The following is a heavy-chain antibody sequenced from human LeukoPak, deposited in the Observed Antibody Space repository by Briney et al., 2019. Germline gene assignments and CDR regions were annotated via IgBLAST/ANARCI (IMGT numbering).Heavy chain of an antibody. CDR3: ARVDGPKADAFDI. V-gene: IGHV4-38-2*02. CDR1: GYSISSGYY. J-gene: IGHJ3*02. D-gene: IGHD3/OR15-3a*01. Sequence: SSETLSLTCTVSGYSISSGYYWGWIRQPPGKGLEWIGSIYHSGSTYYNPSLKSRVTISVDTSKNQFSLKLSSVTAADTAVYYCARVDGPKADAFDIWGQGTMVTVSS. CDR2: IYHSGST.